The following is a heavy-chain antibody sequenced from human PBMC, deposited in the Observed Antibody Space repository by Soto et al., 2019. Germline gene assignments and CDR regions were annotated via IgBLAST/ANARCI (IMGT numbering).Heavy chain of an antibody. CDR1: GGSFSGYY. V-gene: IGHV4-34*01. CDR3: ARDKITGPFDY. D-gene: IGHD1-1*01. Sequence: QVQLQQWGAGLLKPSETLSLTCAVYGGSFSGYYWTWIRQPPGTGLEWIGEINHSGSTNYNPSLKSRVTSSVDTSKNQFTMQLTSVTAADTAVYYCARDKITGPFDYWGQGTLVTVSS. CDR2: INHSGST. J-gene: IGHJ4*02.